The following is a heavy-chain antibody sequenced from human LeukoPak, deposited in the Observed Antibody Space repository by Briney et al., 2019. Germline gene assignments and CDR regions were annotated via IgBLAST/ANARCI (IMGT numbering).Heavy chain of an antibody. CDR2: IYYSGST. CDR1: GGSFSGYS. D-gene: IGHD4-23*01. Sequence: SETLSLTCAVFGGSFSGYSWSWIRQPPGKGLEWIGYIYYSGSTNYNPSLKSRVTISVDTSKNQFSLKLSSVTAADTAVYYCAGNNYGGNFPFDYWGQGTLVTVSS. CDR3: AGNNYGGNFPFDY. J-gene: IGHJ4*02. V-gene: IGHV4-59*01.